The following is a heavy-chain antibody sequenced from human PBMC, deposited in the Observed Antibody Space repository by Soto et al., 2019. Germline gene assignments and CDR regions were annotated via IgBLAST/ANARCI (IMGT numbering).Heavy chain of an antibody. Sequence: ASVKVSCKASGGTFSSYAISWVRQAPGQGLEWMGGIIPIFGTANYAQKFQGRVTITADESTSTAYMELSSLRSEDKAVYYCARDDSQYDFWSGYSNLDYWGQGTLVTVSS. CDR1: GGTFSSYA. CDR3: ARDDSQYDFWSGYSNLDY. J-gene: IGHJ4*02. CDR2: IIPIFGTA. D-gene: IGHD3-3*01. V-gene: IGHV1-69*13.